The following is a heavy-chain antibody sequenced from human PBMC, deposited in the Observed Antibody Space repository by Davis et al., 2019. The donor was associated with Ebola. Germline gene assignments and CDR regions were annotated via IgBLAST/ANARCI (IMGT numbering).Heavy chain of an antibody. V-gene: IGHV4-39*01. CDR1: GGSISSSSYY. D-gene: IGHD2-15*01. J-gene: IGHJ4*02. CDR2: IYYSGST. Sequence: MPSETLSLTCTVSGGSISSSSYYWGWIRQPPGKGLEWIGSIYYSGSTYYNPSLKSRVTISVDTSKNQFSLKLSSVTAADTAVYYCARGVAGPTSGEGYWGQGTLVTVSS. CDR3: ARGVAGPTSGEGY.